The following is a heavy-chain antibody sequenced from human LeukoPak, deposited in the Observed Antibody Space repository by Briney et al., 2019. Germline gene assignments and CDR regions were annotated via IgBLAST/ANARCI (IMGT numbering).Heavy chain of an antibody. V-gene: IGHV1-8*03. J-gene: IGHJ5*02. D-gene: IGHD3-3*01. Sequence: EASVKVSCKASGYTFTSYDINWVRQATGQGVEWMGWMNPNSGNTGYAQKFQGRVTITRNTSRSTAYMELSSLRSEDTAVYYCARGPGVRFLEWFPTAEFDPWGQGTLVTVSS. CDR1: GYTFTSYD. CDR2: MNPNSGNT. CDR3: ARGPGVRFLEWFPTAEFDP.